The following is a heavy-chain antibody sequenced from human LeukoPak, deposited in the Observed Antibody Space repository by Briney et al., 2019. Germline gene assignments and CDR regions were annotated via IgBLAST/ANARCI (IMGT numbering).Heavy chain of an antibody. CDR3: AKDTRPLRGYSYGYFDY. J-gene: IGHJ4*02. CDR2: ISWNSGSI. CDR1: GFTFDDYA. D-gene: IGHD5-18*01. Sequence: GGSLRLSCAASGFTFDDYAMHWVRQAPGKGLEWVSGISWNSGSIGDADSVKGRFTISRDNAKNSLYLQMNSLRDEVTALYYCAKDTRPLRGYSYGYFDYWGQGTLVTVSS. V-gene: IGHV3-9*01.